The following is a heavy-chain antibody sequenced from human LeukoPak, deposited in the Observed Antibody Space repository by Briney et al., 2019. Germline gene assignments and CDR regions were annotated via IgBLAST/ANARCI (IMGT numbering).Heavy chain of an antibody. CDR1: GFTFSSYG. Sequence: GGSLRLSCAASGFTFSSYGMHWVRQAPGKGLEWVAFIRYDGSNKYYADSVKGRFTISRDNSKNTLYLQMNILRAEDTAVYYCAKDRLRYFDWLLSWGQGTLVTVSS. V-gene: IGHV3-30*02. CDR3: AKDRLRYFDWLLS. J-gene: IGHJ4*02. D-gene: IGHD3-9*01. CDR2: IRYDGSNK.